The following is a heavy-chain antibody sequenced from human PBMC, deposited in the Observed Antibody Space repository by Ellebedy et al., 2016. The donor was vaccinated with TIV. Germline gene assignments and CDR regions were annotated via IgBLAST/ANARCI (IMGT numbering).Heavy chain of an antibody. Sequence: GESLKISCKGSGYSFTSYWIGWVRQMHGKGLEWMGIIYPGDSDTRYSPSFQGQVTISADKSISTAYLQWSSLKASGSAMYYCARRTDTYFDYWGQGTLVTVSS. CDR3: ARRTDTYFDY. CDR2: IYPGDSDT. CDR1: GYSFTSYW. J-gene: IGHJ4*02. V-gene: IGHV5-51*01. D-gene: IGHD4-17*01.